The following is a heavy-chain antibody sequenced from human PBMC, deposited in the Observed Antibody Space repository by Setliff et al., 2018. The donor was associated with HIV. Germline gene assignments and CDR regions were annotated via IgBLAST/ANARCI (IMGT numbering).Heavy chain of an antibody. CDR1: GFTFSSYS. Sequence: GGSLRLSCAASGFTFSSYSMNWVRQAPGKGLEWVSSISSSSSYIYYADSVKGRFTISRDNAKNSLYLQMNSLRAEDTAVYYCARERGYYYDSSGYYSPPDYWGQGTLVTVSS. J-gene: IGHJ4*02. CDR2: ISSSSSYI. CDR3: ARERGYYYDSSGYYSPPDY. D-gene: IGHD3-22*01. V-gene: IGHV3-21*01.